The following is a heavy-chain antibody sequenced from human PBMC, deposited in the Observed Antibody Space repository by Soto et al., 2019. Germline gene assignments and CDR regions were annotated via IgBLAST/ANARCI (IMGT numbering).Heavy chain of an antibody. D-gene: IGHD2-15*01. CDR1: GYTFTSYG. V-gene: IGHV1-18*01. J-gene: IGHJ4*02. Sequence: ASVKVSCKASGYTFTSYGISWVRLAPGQGLEWMGWISAYNGNTNYAQKLQGRVTMTTDTSTSTAYMELRSLRSDDTAVYYCAVLGYCSGGSCYGSDYWGQGTLVTVSS. CDR2: ISAYNGNT. CDR3: AVLGYCSGGSCYGSDY.